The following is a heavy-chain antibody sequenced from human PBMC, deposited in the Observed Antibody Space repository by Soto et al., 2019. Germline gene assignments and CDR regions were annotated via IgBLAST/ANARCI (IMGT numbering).Heavy chain of an antibody. Sequence: GGSLRLSCAASGFTVSSNYMSWVRQAPGKGLEWVSVIYSGGSTYYADSVKDRFTISRDNSKNTLYLQMNSLRAEDTAVYYCARTKSIGVGAGPVKFDYWGQGTLVTVSS. J-gene: IGHJ4*02. CDR1: GFTVSSNY. CDR2: IYSGGST. D-gene: IGHD1-26*01. V-gene: IGHV3-66*01. CDR3: ARTKSIGVGAGPVKFDY.